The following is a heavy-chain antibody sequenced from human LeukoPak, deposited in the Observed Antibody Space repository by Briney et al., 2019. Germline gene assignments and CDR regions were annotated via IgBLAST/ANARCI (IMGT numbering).Heavy chain of an antibody. V-gene: IGHV3-23*01. CDR3: AKDTYSAKISLWGD. J-gene: IGHJ4*02. CDR2: ISGSGGST. Sequence: GSLRLSCAASGFTFSSYAMSWVRQAPGKGLEWVSAISGSGGSTYYADSVKGRFTISRNNSKNTLYLQMYSLRVEDTAVFYCAKDTYSAKISLWGDWGQGTLVTVSS. D-gene: IGHD3-16*01. CDR1: GFTFSSYA.